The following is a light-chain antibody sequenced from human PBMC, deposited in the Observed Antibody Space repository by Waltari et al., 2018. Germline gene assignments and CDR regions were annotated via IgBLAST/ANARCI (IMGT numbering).Light chain of an antibody. CDR3: QQTYNTRT. CDR2: VSS. CDR1: QSISTY. J-gene: IGKJ1*01. V-gene: IGKV1-39*01. Sequence: DIQMTQSPPSLSASVGDRVTISCRSSQSISTYLNWYQQKPGKAPNLLIYVSSNLQNGVPSRFSGSGYVTDFTLTISSLQPEDSATYYCQQTYNTRTFGQGTKVEIK.